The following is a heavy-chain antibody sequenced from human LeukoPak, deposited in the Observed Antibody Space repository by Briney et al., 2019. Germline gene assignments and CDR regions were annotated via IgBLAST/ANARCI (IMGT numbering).Heavy chain of an antibody. CDR3: ARTSGTGWSY. V-gene: IGHV3-7*01. D-gene: IGHD3-9*01. J-gene: IGHJ4*02. CDR2: IKQDGSEK. Sequence: GGSLRLSCAASGFTLSSYWMSWVRQAPGKGLEWVANIKQDGSEKYYVDSVKGRFTIPSDNAKNSLYLQMDSLRAEDTAVYYCARTSGTGWSYWGQGTLVTVSS. CDR1: GFTLSSYW.